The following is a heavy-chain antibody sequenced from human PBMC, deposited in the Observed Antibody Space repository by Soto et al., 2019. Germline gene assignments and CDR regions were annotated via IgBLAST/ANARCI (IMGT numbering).Heavy chain of an antibody. CDR2: ISAYDGYT. CDR1: GYTFTSYG. V-gene: IGHV1-18*01. CDR3: ARGGFYDSSGARNYYYYGMNV. D-gene: IGHD3-22*01. Sequence: QVQLVQSGAEVKKPGASVKVSCKASGYTFTSYGINWVRQAPGQGLEWLGWISAYDGYTNNAQILQGRVSMTTDTSTKTAYMELRSLRSDDTAMYYCARGGFYDSSGARNYYYYGMNVWGQGTTVTVSS. J-gene: IGHJ6*02.